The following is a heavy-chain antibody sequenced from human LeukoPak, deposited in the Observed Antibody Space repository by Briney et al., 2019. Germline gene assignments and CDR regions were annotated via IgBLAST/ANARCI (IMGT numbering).Heavy chain of an antibody. CDR1: GFTFSSYG. Sequence: PGGSLRLSCAASGFTFSSYGMHWVRQAPGKGLEWVAVISYDGSNKYYADSVKGRFTISRDNSKDTLYLQMNSLRAEDTAVYYCAKVEAAGTGRYFDYWGQGTLVTVSS. CDR2: ISYDGSNK. D-gene: IGHD6-13*01. CDR3: AKVEAAGTGRYFDY. J-gene: IGHJ4*02. V-gene: IGHV3-30*18.